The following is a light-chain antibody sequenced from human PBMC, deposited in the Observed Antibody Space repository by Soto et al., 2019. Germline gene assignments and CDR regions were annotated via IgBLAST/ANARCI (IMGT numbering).Light chain of an antibody. J-gene: IGLJ3*02. CDR3: CSYTASGIWV. Sequence: QSALTQPRSVSGSPGQSVTISCAGTNSDVGGYNFVSWYQQLPGKAPKLMISAVSQRPSGVPDRFSGSKSGNTASLTISGLQADDEADYFCCSYTASGIWVFGGGTKVTVL. CDR1: NSDVGGYNF. V-gene: IGLV2-11*01. CDR2: AVS.